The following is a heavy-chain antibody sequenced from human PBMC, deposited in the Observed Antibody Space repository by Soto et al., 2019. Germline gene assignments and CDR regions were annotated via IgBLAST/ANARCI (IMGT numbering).Heavy chain of an antibody. J-gene: IGHJ6*02. D-gene: IGHD3-10*01. V-gene: IGHV1-2*04. CDR2: INSNSGTT. Sequence: QVQLVQSGAEVKKPGASVKVSCQASGSTFTDYYMHWVRQAPGQRLEWMGWINSNSGTTNYAQKFQGWVTMTRDTSITTVYMEVSSLTSDDTAVYYCARVARGVYYGMAVWGQGTTVTVSS. CDR1: GSTFTDYY. CDR3: ARVARGVYYGMAV.